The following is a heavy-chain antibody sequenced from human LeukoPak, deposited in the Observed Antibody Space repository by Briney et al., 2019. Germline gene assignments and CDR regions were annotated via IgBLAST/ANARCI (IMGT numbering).Heavy chain of an antibody. CDR3: ARDVLLSFHYYYYVDV. D-gene: IGHD2/OR15-2a*01. V-gene: IGHV4-4*07. CDR2: IYTSGST. Sequence: SETLSLTCTVSSGSISSYYWSWIRQPAGKGLEWIGRIYTSGSTNYNPSLKSRVTMSVDTSKNQFSLKLSSVTAADTAVYYCARDVLLSFHYYYYVDVWGKGTTVTVSS. J-gene: IGHJ6*03. CDR1: SGSISSYY.